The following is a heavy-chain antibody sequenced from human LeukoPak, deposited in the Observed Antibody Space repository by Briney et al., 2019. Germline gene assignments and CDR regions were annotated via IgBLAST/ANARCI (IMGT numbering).Heavy chain of an antibody. CDR1: GGSFSGYY. J-gene: IGHJ4*02. Sequence: SETLSLTCAVYGGSFSGYYWSWIRQPPGKGLEWIGYIYYSGSTNYNPSLKSRVTISVDTSKNQFSLKLSSVTAADTAVYYCARAEYSSSLTVHYWGQGTLVTVSS. CDR3: ARAEYSSSLTVHY. D-gene: IGHD6-6*01. CDR2: IYYSGST. V-gene: IGHV4-59*01.